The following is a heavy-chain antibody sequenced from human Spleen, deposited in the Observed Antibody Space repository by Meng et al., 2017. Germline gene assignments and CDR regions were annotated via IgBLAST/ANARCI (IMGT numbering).Heavy chain of an antibody. Sequence: GESLKISCAASGFTVSHNYMSWVRQAPGKGLEWVSVIYSGGNTYYADSVKGRFTISRDDAKNSLYLQMNSLRAEDTALYYCARIAVAGNDGFDIWGQGTMVTVSS. V-gene: IGHV3-66*01. CDR3: ARIAVAGNDGFDI. CDR2: IYSGGNT. CDR1: GFTVSHNY. J-gene: IGHJ3*02. D-gene: IGHD6-19*01.